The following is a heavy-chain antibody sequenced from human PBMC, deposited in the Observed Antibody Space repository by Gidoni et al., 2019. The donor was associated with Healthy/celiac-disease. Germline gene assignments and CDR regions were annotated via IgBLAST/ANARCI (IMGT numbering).Heavy chain of an antibody. CDR3: ARGDTAMGFSY. CDR2: INPSGGST. J-gene: IGHJ4*02. D-gene: IGHD5-18*01. V-gene: IGHV1-46*01. Sequence: QVQLVQSGAEVKKPGASVKVSCKASGYTFTSDYMHWVRQAPGQGLEWIGIINPSGGSTSYAQKFQGRVTMTRDTSTSTVYMELSSLRSEDTAVYYCARGDTAMGFSYWGQGTLVTVSS. CDR1: GYTFTSDY.